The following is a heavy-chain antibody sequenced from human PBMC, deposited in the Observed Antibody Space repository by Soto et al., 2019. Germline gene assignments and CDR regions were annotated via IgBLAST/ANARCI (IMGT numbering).Heavy chain of an antibody. D-gene: IGHD5-12*01. CDR1: GYAFTSFY. CDR3: ARVAFNVNLRLFLDQ. J-gene: IGHJ4*02. CDR2: MNPNSGDT. Sequence: QVKMVQSGAEVKKPGASVKVSCKTSGYAFTSFYVHWVRQASGQGLEWMGWMNPNSGDTVYAQKFQGRVTMTRDPSVSTAYLELLNLRSDDTAIYYCARVAFNVNLRLFLDQWGQGSEVTVSS. V-gene: IGHV1-8*01.